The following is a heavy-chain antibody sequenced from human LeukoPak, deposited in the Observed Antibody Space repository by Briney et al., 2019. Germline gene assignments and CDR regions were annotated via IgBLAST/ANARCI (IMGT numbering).Heavy chain of an antibody. CDR3: VRRSLGSSWHFDS. J-gene: IGHJ4*02. CDR2: ISYDGSNK. V-gene: IGHV3-30*14. CDR1: GFTFSSYA. D-gene: IGHD6-13*01. Sequence: PGRSLRLSCAASGFTFSSYAMHWVRQAPGKGLEWVAVISYDGSNKYYADSVKGRFTISRENAKNSLFLQMNSLRAGDTAVYYCVRRSLGSSWHFDSWGQGTLVTVSS.